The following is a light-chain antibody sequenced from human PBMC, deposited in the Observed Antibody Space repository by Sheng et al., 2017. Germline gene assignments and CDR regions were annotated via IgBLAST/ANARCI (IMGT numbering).Light chain of an antibody. V-gene: IGKV3-20*01. CDR2: DAS. J-gene: IGKJ5*01. CDR3: QQYGQTPIT. Sequence: EIVLTQSPGTLSLSPGERATLSCRASQSVSSGYLAWFQQKPGQAPRLLIYDASTRATGIPARFSGSGSGTEFTLTINSLQSEDFAVYYCQQYGQTPITFGQGTRLEIK. CDR1: QSVSSGY.